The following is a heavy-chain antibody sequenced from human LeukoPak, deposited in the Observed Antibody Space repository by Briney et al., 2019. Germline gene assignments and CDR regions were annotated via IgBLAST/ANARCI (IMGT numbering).Heavy chain of an antibody. J-gene: IGHJ4*02. Sequence: PGGSLRLSCAASGFTFSSYWMSWVRQAPGKGLEWVANIKQDGSEKYYVDSVKGRFTISRDNAKNSLYLQMNSLRAEDTAVYYCARDEYYDFWSGYSQYYFDYWGQGTLVTVSS. CDR2: IKQDGSEK. CDR3: ARDEYYDFWSGYSQYYFDY. D-gene: IGHD3-3*01. V-gene: IGHV3-7*01. CDR1: GFTFSSYW.